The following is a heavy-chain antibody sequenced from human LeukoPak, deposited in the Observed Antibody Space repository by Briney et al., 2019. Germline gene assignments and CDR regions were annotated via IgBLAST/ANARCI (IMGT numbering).Heavy chain of an antibody. CDR3: TRDLGSHPGF. D-gene: IGHD6-13*01. J-gene: IGHJ4*02. V-gene: IGHV4-34*01. CDR2: INHSGST. Sequence: SETLSLTCAVYGGSFSGYYWSWIRQPPGKGLEWIGEINHSGSTNYNPSLKGRVTISVDTSKNQFSLKLSSVTAADTAVYYCTRDLGSHPGFWGQGTLVTVSS. CDR1: GGSFSGYY.